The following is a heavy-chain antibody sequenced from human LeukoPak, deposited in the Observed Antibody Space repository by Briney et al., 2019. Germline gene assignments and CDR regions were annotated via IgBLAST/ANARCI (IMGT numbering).Heavy chain of an antibody. CDR3: ARAIITYYDFWSGYSNNWFDP. V-gene: IGHV1-2*06. CDR2: INPNSVGT. Sequence: ASVKVSCKASGYTFTGYYMHWVRQAPGQGLEWMGRINPNSVGTNYAQKCQGRVTMTRNTSISTAYMELSRLRSDDTAVYYCARAIITYYDFWSGYSNNWFDPWGQGTLVTVSS. CDR1: GYTFTGYY. D-gene: IGHD3-3*01. J-gene: IGHJ5*02.